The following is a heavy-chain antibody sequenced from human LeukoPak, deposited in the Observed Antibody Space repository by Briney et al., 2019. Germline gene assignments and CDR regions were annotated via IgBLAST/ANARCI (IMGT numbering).Heavy chain of an antibody. J-gene: IGHJ5*02. D-gene: IGHD3-9*01. CDR3: ARVRYYDILTGPRPENWFDP. V-gene: IGHV4-34*01. CDR2: INHSGST. Sequence: SETLSLTCAVYGGSFSGYYWSWIRQPPGKGLEWIGEINHSGSTNYNPSLKSRVTISVDTSKNQFSLKLSSVTAADTAVYYCARVRYYDILTGPRPENWFDPWGQGTLVTVSS. CDR1: GGSFSGYY.